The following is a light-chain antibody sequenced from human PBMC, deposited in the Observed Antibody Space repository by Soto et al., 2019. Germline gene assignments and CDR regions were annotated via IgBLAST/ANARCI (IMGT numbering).Light chain of an antibody. J-gene: IGKJ5*01. Sequence: DIQMTQSPSSLSPSVGDRVTITCQASQDISKYLNWYQQKPGKAPKLLIYDSSNLETGVPSRFSGSGSGTHFTFTISSLQPEDIARYYCQQSDNLPITFGQGTRLEIK. V-gene: IGKV1-33*01. CDR1: QDISKY. CDR3: QQSDNLPIT. CDR2: DSS.